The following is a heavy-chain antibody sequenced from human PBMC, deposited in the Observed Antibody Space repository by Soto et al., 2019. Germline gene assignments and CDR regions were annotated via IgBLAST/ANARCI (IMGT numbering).Heavy chain of an antibody. CDR1: GFTFSSYA. D-gene: IGHD1-1*01. J-gene: IGHJ4*02. CDR2: ISSNGGST. V-gene: IGHV3-64D*08. Sequence: VGSLRLSCSASGFTFSSYAMHWVRQAPGKGLEYVSAISSNGGSTYYADSVKGRFTISRDNSKNTLYLQMSSLRAEDTAVYYCVSPPNYPLVYWGQGTLVTVSS. CDR3: VSPPNYPLVY.